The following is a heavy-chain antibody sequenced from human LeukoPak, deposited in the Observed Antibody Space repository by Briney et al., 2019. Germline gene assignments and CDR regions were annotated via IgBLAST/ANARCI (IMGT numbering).Heavy chain of an antibody. CDR3: ARDEIAVADSRYMDV. CDR2: IYYSGST. J-gene: IGHJ6*03. V-gene: IGHV4-59*01. CDR1: GGSISSYY. D-gene: IGHD6-19*01. Sequence: SETLSLTCTVAGGSISSYYCSWIRQPPEKGMEWVGYIYYSGSTNYNPTLKRRVTISVDPSKNQFSLKLSSVTAADTAVYYCARDEIAVADSRYMDVWGKGTTVTVSS.